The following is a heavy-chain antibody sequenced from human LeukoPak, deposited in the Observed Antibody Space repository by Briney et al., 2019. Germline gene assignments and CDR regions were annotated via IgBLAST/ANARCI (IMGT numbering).Heavy chain of an antibody. J-gene: IGHJ4*02. D-gene: IGHD5-24*01. CDR1: GGSITSNTHY. CDR2: ISYNGRT. Sequence: PSETLSLTCTVSGGSITSNTHYWGWIRQPPGKGLEWIGSISYNGRTYYSPSLKSRVTISEDPAENQFSLELISVTAADTAVYYCARQVLGREGFNVNYWGQGTLVTVSS. V-gene: IGHV4-39*01. CDR3: ARQVLGREGFNVNY.